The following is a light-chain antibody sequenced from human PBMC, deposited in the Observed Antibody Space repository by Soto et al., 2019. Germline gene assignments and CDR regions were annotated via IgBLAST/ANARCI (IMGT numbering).Light chain of an antibody. CDR2: KAS. CDR3: QQSYTTPPIT. V-gene: IGKV1-5*03. Sequence: DIQMTQSPSTLPASVGDRVTITCRASQTISSWLAWYQQKPGKAPKLLIYKASTLKSGVPSRFGGSGSGTDFTLTISDLQPEDFATYYCQQSYTTPPITFGLGTRLEIK. CDR1: QTISSW. J-gene: IGKJ5*01.